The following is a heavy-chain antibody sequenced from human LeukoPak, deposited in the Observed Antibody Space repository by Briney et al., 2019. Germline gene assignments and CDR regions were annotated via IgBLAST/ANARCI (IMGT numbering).Heavy chain of an antibody. J-gene: IGHJ6*04. CDR1: GFAFDDHG. Sequence: PGGSLRLSCAASGFAFDDHGMTWVRQVPGKGLEWVSGINWNGGSTDYADSVKGRFTISRDNAKNSLYLQMNSLRAEDTAVYYCAELGITMIGGVWGKGTTVTISS. D-gene: IGHD3-10*02. V-gene: IGHV3-20*04. CDR2: INWNGGST. CDR3: AELGITMIGGV.